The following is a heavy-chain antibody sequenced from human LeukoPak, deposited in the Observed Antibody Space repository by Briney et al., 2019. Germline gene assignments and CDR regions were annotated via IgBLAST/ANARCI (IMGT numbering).Heavy chain of an antibody. J-gene: IGHJ4*02. Sequence: GGSLRLSCAASGFTFSAYAMHWVRQAPGKGLEWVAVISGDGSNENSADSVKGRFTIFRDNSKKTLSLQMNSLRAEDTAVYYCARPNYFDSSGYYFWGQGTLVTVSS. CDR3: ARPNYFDSSGYYF. CDR2: ISGDGSNE. CDR1: GFTFSAYA. D-gene: IGHD3-22*01. V-gene: IGHV3-30*04.